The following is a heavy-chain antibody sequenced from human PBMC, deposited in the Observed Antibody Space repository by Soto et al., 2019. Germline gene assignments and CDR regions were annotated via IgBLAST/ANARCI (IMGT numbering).Heavy chain of an antibody. D-gene: IGHD3-22*01. Sequence: SETLSLTCTVSGGSISSYYWSWIRQPAGKGLEWIGRIYTSGSTNYNPSLKSRVTMSVGTSKNQFSLKMSSVTAADTAVYYCAREKLTYYYDSSCYLWFDYWGQGTLVTVS. J-gene: IGHJ4*02. CDR1: GGSISSYY. V-gene: IGHV4-4*07. CDR2: IYTSGST. CDR3: AREKLTYYYDSSCYLWFDY.